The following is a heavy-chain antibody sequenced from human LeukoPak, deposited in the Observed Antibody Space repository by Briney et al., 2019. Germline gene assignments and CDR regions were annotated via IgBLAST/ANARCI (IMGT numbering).Heavy chain of an antibody. D-gene: IGHD3-16*01. J-gene: IGHJ3*02. CDR3: ARARLTDYVWGRRTFDI. Sequence: GGSLRLSCAVSGFTFSSYEMNWVRQAPGKGLEWVSYISSSGSTIYYADSVKGRFTISRDNAKKSLYLQMNSLRAEDTAVYYCARARLTDYVWGRRTFDIWGQGTMVTVSS. V-gene: IGHV3-48*03. CDR2: ISSSGSTI. CDR1: GFTFSSYE.